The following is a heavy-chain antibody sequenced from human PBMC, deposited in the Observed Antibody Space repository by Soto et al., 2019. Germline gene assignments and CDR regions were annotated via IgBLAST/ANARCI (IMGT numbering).Heavy chain of an antibody. D-gene: IGHD2-2*01. J-gene: IGHJ4*02. V-gene: IGHV3-33*01. CDR1: GFPFSNHA. CDR2: IWYDGSSK. Sequence: QVQLVESGGGVVQPGRSLRLSCAASGFPFSNHAMHWVRQAPGEGLEWVAFIWYDGSSKYYADSVKGRFTISRDNPQNTLYLQMNSLRAEDTAVYYCARDSSSTGLYFDYWGQGTLVTVSS. CDR3: ARDSSSTGLYFDY.